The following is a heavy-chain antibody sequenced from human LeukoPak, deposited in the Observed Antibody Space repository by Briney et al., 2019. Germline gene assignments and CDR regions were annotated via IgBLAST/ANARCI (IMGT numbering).Heavy chain of an antibody. CDR1: GGSFSGYY. CDR3: ARHSTSGYSSGWYYFDY. V-gene: IGHV4-34*01. CDR2: INHSGST. J-gene: IGHJ4*02. Sequence: PSETLSLTCAVYGGSFSGYYWSWIRQPPGKGLEWIGEINHSGSTNYNPSLKSRVTISVDTSKNQFSLKLSSVTAADTAVYYCARHSTSGYSSGWYYFDYWGQGTLVTVSS. D-gene: IGHD6-19*01.